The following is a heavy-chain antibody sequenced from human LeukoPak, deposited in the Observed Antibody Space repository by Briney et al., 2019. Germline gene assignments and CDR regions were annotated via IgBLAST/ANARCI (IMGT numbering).Heavy chain of an antibody. CDR1: GGSFSGKY. Sequence: SQSLSLTCVVYGGSFSGKYWSWIRQPPGKGLEWNGEINPSGSTTSNPSLKTRVTISVDTPKDQFSLSLGSVTASDTPVYYVARGYKWWRYYPYWGQGTLVTVSS. D-gene: IGHD1-26*01. J-gene: IGHJ4*02. CDR3: ARGYKWWRYYPY. V-gene: IGHV4-34*01. CDR2: INPSGST.